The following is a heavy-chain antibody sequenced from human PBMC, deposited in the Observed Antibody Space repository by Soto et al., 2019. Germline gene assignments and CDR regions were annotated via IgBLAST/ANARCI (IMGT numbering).Heavy chain of an antibody. J-gene: IGHJ4*02. Sequence: GGSLRIACTTSGVTFSYYAMSWVRQAPGKGLEWVSGISGGGDSTYYADSVKGRFTISRDNSKNTLYLQMNSLTAEDTAVYYCAKDLLMITFGGVIAHFDCWGQGTLVPVSS. CDR3: AKDLLMITFGGVIAHFDC. V-gene: IGHV3-23*01. CDR1: GVTFSYYA. D-gene: IGHD3-16*02. CDR2: ISGGGDST.